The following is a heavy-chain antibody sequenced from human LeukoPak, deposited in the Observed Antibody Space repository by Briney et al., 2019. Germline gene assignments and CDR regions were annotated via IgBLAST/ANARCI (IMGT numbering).Heavy chain of an antibody. D-gene: IGHD3-22*01. CDR2: ISGSGGST. Sequence: GGSLRLSCGASGFTLRSYAMSGVRQAPGKGLEWVSAISGSGGSTYYADSVKGRFTISRDNSKNTLYLQMNSLRTEDTAVYYCTTEYNFNYYDGSGYYYWGQRTLVTVSS. CDR1: GFTLRSYA. V-gene: IGHV3-23*01. J-gene: IGHJ4*02. CDR3: TTEYNFNYYDGSGYYY.